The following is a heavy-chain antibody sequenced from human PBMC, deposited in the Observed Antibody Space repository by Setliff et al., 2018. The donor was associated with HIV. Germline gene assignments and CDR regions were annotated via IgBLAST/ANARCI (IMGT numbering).Heavy chain of an antibody. CDR1: GGSISSHF. V-gene: IGHV4-59*11. Sequence: SETLSLTCTVSGGSISSHFWSWIRQPPGKGLEWIGSIYYSGSTNYNPSLKSRVTISVVTSKNQCSLKLSSVTAADTAVYYCARGTLYYDYVWGTPFPFDYWGQGTLVTVSS. CDR2: IYYSGST. J-gene: IGHJ4*02. CDR3: ARGTLYYDYVWGTPFPFDY. D-gene: IGHD3-16*01.